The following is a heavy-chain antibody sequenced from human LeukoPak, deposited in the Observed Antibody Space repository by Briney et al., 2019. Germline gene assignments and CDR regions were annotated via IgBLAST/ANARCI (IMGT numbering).Heavy chain of an antibody. CDR2: ISSSSSYI. Sequence: PGGSLRLSCAASGFTFSSYSMNWVRQAPGKGLEWVSSISSSSSYIYYADSVKGRFTISRDNAKNSLYLQMNSLRSEDTAVYYCARLIGDYYENSRSSYWHGHLDYWGQGALVTVSS. J-gene: IGHJ4*02. V-gene: IGHV3-21*04. D-gene: IGHD3-22*01. CDR1: GFTFSSYS. CDR3: ARLIGDYYENSRSSYWHGHLDY.